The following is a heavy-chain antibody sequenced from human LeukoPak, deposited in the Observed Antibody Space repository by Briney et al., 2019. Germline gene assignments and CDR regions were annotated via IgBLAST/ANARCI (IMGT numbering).Heavy chain of an antibody. CDR3: ARDPDILLGVNFDY. CDR1: GFTFSSYS. J-gene: IGHJ4*02. D-gene: IGHD2-21*01. CDR2: ISSSSSYI. V-gene: IGHV3-21*01. Sequence: GGSLRLSCAASGFTFSSYSMNWVRQAPGKGLEWVSSISSSSSYIYYADSVKGRFTISRDNAKNSLYLQMHSLRAEDTAVYYCARDPDILLGVNFDYWGQGALVIVSS.